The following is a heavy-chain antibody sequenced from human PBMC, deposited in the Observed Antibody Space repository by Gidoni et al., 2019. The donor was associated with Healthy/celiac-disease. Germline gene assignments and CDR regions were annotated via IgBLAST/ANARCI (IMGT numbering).Heavy chain of an antibody. Sequence: QLQLQESGPGLVKPSETLSLTCTVSAASISSSSYYWGWIRQPPGKGLEWIGSIYYSGSTYYNPSLKSRVTISVDTSKNQFSLKLSSVTAADTAVYYCARHSRPGIAVAGTAFDIWGQGTMVTVSS. CDR3: ARHSRPGIAVAGTAFDI. V-gene: IGHV4-39*01. CDR1: AASISSSSYY. CDR2: IYYSGST. D-gene: IGHD6-19*01. J-gene: IGHJ3*02.